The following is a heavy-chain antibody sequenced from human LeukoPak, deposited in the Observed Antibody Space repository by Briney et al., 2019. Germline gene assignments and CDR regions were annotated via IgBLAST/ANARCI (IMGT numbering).Heavy chain of an antibody. CDR3: ARAIVGATQLDY. D-gene: IGHD1-26*01. J-gene: IGHJ4*02. CDR2: INHSGST. CDR1: GGSFSGYY. Sequence: SETLSLTCAVYGGSFSGYYWSWIRQPPGKGLEWIGEINHSGSTNYSPSLKSRVTISVDTSKNQFSLKLSSVTAADTAVYYCARAIVGATQLDYWGQGTLVTVSS. V-gene: IGHV4-34*01.